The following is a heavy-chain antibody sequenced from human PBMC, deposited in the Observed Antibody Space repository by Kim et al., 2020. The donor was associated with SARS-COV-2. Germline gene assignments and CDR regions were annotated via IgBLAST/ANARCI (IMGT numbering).Heavy chain of an antibody. Sequence: SETLSLTCTVSGGSISSSSYYWGWIRQPPGKGLEWIGSIYYSGSTYYNPSLKSRVTISVDTSKNQFSLKLSSVTAADTAVYYCARHGDYDFWSGSFYYWGQGTLVTVSS. D-gene: IGHD3-3*01. CDR2: IYYSGST. CDR1: GGSISSSSYY. V-gene: IGHV4-39*01. J-gene: IGHJ4*02. CDR3: ARHGDYDFWSGSFYY.